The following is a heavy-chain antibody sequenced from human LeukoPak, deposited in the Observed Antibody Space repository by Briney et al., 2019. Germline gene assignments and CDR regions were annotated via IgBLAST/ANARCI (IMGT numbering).Heavy chain of an antibody. Sequence: PGGSLRLSCAVSGFTFSNNWMSWVRQAPGKGLEWVANINPDGSEENYVDSAKGRFTISRDNAKSSLYLQMNSLRPEDTAVYYCIKGGGSGWPFDYWGQGTLVTVSS. CDR3: IKGGGSGWPFDY. V-gene: IGHV3-7*03. CDR2: INPDGSEE. J-gene: IGHJ4*02. D-gene: IGHD6-19*01. CDR1: GFTFSNNW.